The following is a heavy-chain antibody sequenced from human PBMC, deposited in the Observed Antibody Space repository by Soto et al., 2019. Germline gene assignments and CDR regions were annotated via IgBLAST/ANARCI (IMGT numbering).Heavy chain of an antibody. J-gene: IGHJ4*02. Sequence: SETLSLTCTVSGGSVSSGSYYWSWIRQPPGKGLEWIAYIYYSGSTNYNPSLKSRVTISVDTSKNQFSLKLSSVTAADTAVYYCARHCIAETGRHFDYWGQGTLVTVSS. CDR1: GGSVSSGSYY. CDR2: IYYSGST. V-gene: IGHV4-61*01. D-gene: IGHD6-13*01. CDR3: ARHCIAETGRHFDY.